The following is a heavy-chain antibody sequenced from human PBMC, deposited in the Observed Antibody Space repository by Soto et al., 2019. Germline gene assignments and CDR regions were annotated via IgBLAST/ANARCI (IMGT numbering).Heavy chain of an antibody. D-gene: IGHD3-22*01. J-gene: IGHJ4*02. CDR3: ARVDSSGYYPFGSWYYFDY. CDR1: GGTFSSYA. CDR2: IIPIFGTA. V-gene: IGHV1-69*13. Sequence: GASVKVSCKASGGTFSSYAISWVRQAPGQGLEWMGGIIPIFGTANYAQKFQGRVTITADESTSTAYMELSSLRSEDTAVYYCARVDSSGYYPFGSWYYFDYWGQGTLVTVSS.